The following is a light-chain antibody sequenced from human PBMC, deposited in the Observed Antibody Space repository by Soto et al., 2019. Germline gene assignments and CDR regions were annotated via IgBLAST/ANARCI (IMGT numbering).Light chain of an antibody. CDR3: QVWHSDDHDYV. CDR1: KIGFNS. V-gene: IGLV3-21*02. Sequence: SYVLTQPPSVSVAPGQTATITCGGKKIGFNSVNWYQQEPGQAPVLVVYDDTARPSGIPARFSGSSSGNTATLTISRVEAGDEADYYCQVWHSDDHDYVFGSGTKLTVL. CDR2: DDT. J-gene: IGLJ1*01.